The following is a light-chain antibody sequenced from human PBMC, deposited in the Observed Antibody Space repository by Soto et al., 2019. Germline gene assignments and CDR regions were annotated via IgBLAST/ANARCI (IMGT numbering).Light chain of an antibody. J-gene: IGKJ1*01. CDR3: QQSYSTLWT. CDR2: AAY. V-gene: IGKV1-39*01. CDR1: QGIGTY. Sequence: DIQMTQSPSSLSASVGDRVTITCRASQGIGTYLNWYQQRPGKAPKLLIYAAYNLQSGVPSRFSGSGSGTDFTLTISSLQPEDFATYYCQQSYSTLWTFGQGTKVDIK.